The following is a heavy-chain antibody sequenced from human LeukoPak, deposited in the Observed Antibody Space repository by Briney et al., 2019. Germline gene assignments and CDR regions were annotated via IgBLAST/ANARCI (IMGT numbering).Heavy chain of an antibody. D-gene: IGHD3-3*01. J-gene: IGHJ6*02. CDR2: INPSGGST. V-gene: IGHV1-46*01. Sequence: ASVKVSCKASGYTFTSYYMHWVRQAPGQGLEWMGIINPSGGSTSYTQKFQGRVTMTRDTPTSTVYMELSSLRSEDTAVYYCAREGFPPKISDFWSGLGPYYYYGMDVWGQGTTVTVPS. CDR3: AREGFPPKISDFWSGLGPYYYYGMDV. CDR1: GYTFTSYY.